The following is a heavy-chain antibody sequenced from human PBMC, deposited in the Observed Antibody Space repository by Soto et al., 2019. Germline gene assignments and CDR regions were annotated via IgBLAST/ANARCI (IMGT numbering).Heavy chain of an antibody. CDR3: ARRGSGSYYDY. CDR2: ISGRGGST. D-gene: IGHD1-26*01. J-gene: IGHJ4*02. CDR1: GFTFSSYA. Sequence: EVQLLESGGGLVQPGGSLRLSCAASGFTFSSYAMNWVRQAPGKGLEWVSVISGRGGSTYYADSVKGRFTISRDNSKNTLYLQMNSLRAEDTAVYYCARRGSGSYYDYWGQGTLVTVSS. V-gene: IGHV3-23*01.